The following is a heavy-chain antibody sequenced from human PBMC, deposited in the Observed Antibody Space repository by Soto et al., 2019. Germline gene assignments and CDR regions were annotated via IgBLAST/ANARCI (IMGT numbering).Heavy chain of an antibody. J-gene: IGHJ6*02. V-gene: IGHV3-23*01. Sequence: GSLRLSCAASGFTFSSYAMSWVRQAPGKGLEWVSAISGSGGSTYYADSVKGRFTISRDNSKNTLYLQMNSLRAEDTAVYYCAKDRVDLQQLVYYYGMDVWGQGTTVTVSS. CDR1: GFTFSSYA. D-gene: IGHD6-13*01. CDR2: ISGSGGST. CDR3: AKDRVDLQQLVYYYGMDV.